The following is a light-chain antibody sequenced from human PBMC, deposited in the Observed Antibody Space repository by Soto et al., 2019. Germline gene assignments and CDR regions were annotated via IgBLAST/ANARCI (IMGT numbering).Light chain of an antibody. Sequence: DFVMTQAPDSLAVSLGERATINCKSSQTILYNSNNKNHLGWFQQKPGHPPKLLIYGASTRASGVPDRFSGSGSGTDFTLTISSLQDEDVAVYYCQQYYSMPFTFGQGTKLEIK. CDR3: QQYYSMPFT. CDR2: GAS. V-gene: IGKV4-1*01. CDR1: QTILYNSNNKNH. J-gene: IGKJ2*01.